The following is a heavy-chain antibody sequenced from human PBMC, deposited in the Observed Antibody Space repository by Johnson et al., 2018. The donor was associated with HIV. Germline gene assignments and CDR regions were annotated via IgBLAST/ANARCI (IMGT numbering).Heavy chain of an antibody. CDR1: GFTFSDYY. V-gene: IGHV3-23*04. D-gene: IGHD7-27*01. CDR3: AKAVTGEGAFDI. J-gene: IGHJ3*02. CDR2: ISGSGGGT. Sequence: VQLVESGGGLVKPGGSLRLSCAASGFTFSDYYMSWIRQAPGKGLEWVSSISGSGGGTYYADSVKGRFTISRDNSKNTLYLQMNSLRAEDTAVYYCAKAVTGEGAFDIWGQGTMVTVSS.